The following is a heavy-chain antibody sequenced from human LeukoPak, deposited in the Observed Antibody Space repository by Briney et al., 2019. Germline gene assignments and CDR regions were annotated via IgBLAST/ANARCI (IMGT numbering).Heavy chain of an antibody. CDR2: IGTAGDT. D-gene: IGHD2-8*01. CDR1: GFTFSSYD. Sequence: PGGSLRLSCAASGFTFSSYDMHWVRQATGKGLEWVSAIGTAGDTYYPGSVKGRFTISRENAKNSLYLQMNSLRAGDTAVYYCARLGFTKGAFDIWGQGTMVTVSS. CDR3: ARLGFTKGAFDI. J-gene: IGHJ3*02. V-gene: IGHV3-13*04.